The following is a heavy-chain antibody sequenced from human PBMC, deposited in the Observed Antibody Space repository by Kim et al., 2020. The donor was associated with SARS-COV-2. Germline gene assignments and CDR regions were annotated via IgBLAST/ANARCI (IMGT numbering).Heavy chain of an antibody. CDR1: GFTFSASA. CDR2: IRSKPNNYAT. CDR3: SRHSGKHGDRGFDN. Sequence: GGSLRLSCAASGFTFSASAMHWVRQASGKGLEWVGRIRSKPNNYATSYASSVTGWFTIARDDSTNTVYLQMDSLKTDDTAVYFCSRHSGKHGDRGFDNWGQETLVTVSS. D-gene: IGHD4-17*01. V-gene: IGHV3-73*01. J-gene: IGHJ4*02.